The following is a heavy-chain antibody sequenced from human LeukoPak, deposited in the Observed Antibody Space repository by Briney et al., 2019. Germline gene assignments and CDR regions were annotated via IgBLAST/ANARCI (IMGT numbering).Heavy chain of an antibody. J-gene: IGHJ3*02. CDR1: GFTFSNYG. V-gene: IGHV3-23*01. CDR2: ISASASST. CDR3: ARPSRKRGYYYGLYAFDI. Sequence: GGSLRLSCAASGFTFSNYGMAWVRPVPGKGLEWVSAISASASSTYYTDSVKGRFTISRDNSKNTLYLQMNSLRAEDTAVYYCARPSRKRGYYYGLYAFDIWGQGTMVTVSS. D-gene: IGHD3-22*01.